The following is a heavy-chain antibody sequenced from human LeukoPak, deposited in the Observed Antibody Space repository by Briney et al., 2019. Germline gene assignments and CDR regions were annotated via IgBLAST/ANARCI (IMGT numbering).Heavy chain of an antibody. V-gene: IGHV3-30*14. CDR2: ISYDGNNK. J-gene: IGHJ3*02. Sequence: GGSLRLSCAASGFTFSSYAMEWVRKAPGKGLEWVAVISYDGNNKFYADSVKGRFTISRDNSKNTLYLQMNSLRAEDTAVYYCARHTYSDIVVVPAAMPDSDKAFDIWGQGTMVTVSS. CDR3: ARHTYSDIVVVPAAMPDSDKAFDI. D-gene: IGHD2-2*01. CDR1: GFTFSSYA.